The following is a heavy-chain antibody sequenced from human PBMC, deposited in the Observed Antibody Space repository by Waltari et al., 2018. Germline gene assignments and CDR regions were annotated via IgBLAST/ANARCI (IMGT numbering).Heavy chain of an antibody. CDR2: MNPNSGNT. J-gene: IGHJ3*02. CDR3: ARASQATAYHYIWTGYYPPDAFDI. D-gene: IGHD3-9*01. V-gene: IGHV1-8*01. Sequence: QVQLVQSGAEVKKPGASVKVSCKASGYTFTSYDINWVRQATGQGLEWMGWMNPNSGNTGYAQKFQGRVTMTRNTSISTAYMELSSLRSEDTAVYYCARASQATAYHYIWTGYYPPDAFDIWGQGTTVTVSS. CDR1: GYTFTSYD.